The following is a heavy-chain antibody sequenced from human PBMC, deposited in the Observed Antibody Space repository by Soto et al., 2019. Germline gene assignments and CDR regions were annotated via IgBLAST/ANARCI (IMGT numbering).Heavy chain of an antibody. CDR2: IKQDGSEK. Sequence: GGSLRLSCAASGFTFSSYWMSWVRQAPGKGLEWVANIKQDGSEKYYVDSVKGRFTISRDNAKNSLYLQMNSLRAEDTAVYYCARDFRGWYAGHAFDIWGQGTMVTVSS. CDR3: ARDFRGWYAGHAFDI. V-gene: IGHV3-7*01. J-gene: IGHJ3*02. CDR1: GFTFSSYW. D-gene: IGHD6-19*01.